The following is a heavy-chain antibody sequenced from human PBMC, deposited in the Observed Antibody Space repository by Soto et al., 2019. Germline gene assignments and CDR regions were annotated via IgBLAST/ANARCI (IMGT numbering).Heavy chain of an antibody. CDR2: MNPNTGHT. CDR3: ASDMSTT. CDR1: GYTFISHD. J-gene: IGHJ5*02. Sequence: ASVKVSCKASGYTFISHDINWMRQTTGQGLEWMGWMNPNTGHTNYAQKFQGRVTMTRDTSISTAYMELTNLRSEDTAIYYCASDMSTTWGQGTLVTVSS. V-gene: IGHV1-8*01. D-gene: IGHD3-16*01.